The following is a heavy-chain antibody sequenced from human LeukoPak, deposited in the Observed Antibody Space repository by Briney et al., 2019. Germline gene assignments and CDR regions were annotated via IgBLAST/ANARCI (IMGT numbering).Heavy chain of an antibody. D-gene: IGHD3-22*01. V-gene: IGHV4-30-2*01. CDR3: ASGHDQYYDSSGYDLDY. J-gene: IGHJ4*02. CDR2: IYHSGST. Sequence: PSETLSLTCAVSGGSISSRGYSWSRIRQPPGNGLEWIGYIYHSGSTYYNPSLKSRVTISVDTSKNQFSLKLSSVTAADTAVYYCASGHDQYYDSSGYDLDYWGQGTLVTVSS. CDR1: GGSISSRGYS.